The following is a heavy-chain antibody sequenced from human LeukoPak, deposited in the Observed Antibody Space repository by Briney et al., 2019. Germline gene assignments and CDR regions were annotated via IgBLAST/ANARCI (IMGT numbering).Heavy chain of an antibody. J-gene: IGHJ6*03. CDR2: IHYSGHT. V-gene: IGHV4-59*08. D-gene: IGHD3-3*01. Sequence: SETLSLTCTVSSDSISNYYWSWIRQPPGKGLEWIAYIHYSGHTNSNPSLKSRVTISIDTSKSQFSLKLSSVTAADTAVYYCARHPRITIFGVVTKTAYYYYMDVWGKGTTVTVSS. CDR1: SDSISNYY. CDR3: ARHPRITIFGVVTKTAYYYYMDV.